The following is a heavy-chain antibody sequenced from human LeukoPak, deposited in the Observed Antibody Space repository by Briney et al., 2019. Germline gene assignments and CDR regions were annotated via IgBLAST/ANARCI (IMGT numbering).Heavy chain of an antibody. V-gene: IGHV3-43*02. CDR3: AKESGKFDY. CDR1: GFTFSSYA. CDR2: ISADGGST. J-gene: IGHJ4*02. Sequence: GGSLRLSCAASGFTFSSYAMSWVRQAPGKGLEWVSLISADGGSTFSADSVKGRFSISRDNSKNSLYLQMNSLRSEDTAMYYCAKESGKFDYWGQGTLVAVSS.